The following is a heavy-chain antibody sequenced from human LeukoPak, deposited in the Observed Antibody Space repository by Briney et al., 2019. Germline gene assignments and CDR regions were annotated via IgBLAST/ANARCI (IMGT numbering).Heavy chain of an antibody. V-gene: IGHV3-66*01. CDR3: ANHLACGSTSCPSFDY. J-gene: IGHJ4*02. CDR1: GFIVSSNY. Sequence: GGSLRLSCAASGFIVSSNYMSWVRQVPGKGLEWVSVIYSGGDIYYADSVKGRFTISRDNAKNSLYLQMNSLRAEDTAVYYCANHLACGSTSCPSFDYWGQGTLVTVSS. CDR2: IYSGGDI. D-gene: IGHD2-2*01.